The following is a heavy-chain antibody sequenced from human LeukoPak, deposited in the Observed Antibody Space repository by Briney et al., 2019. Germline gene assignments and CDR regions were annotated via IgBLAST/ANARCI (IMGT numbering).Heavy chain of an antibody. CDR2: IYHSGST. Sequence: PSETLSLTCTVSGGSISSSSYYWGWIRQPPGKGLEWIGTIYHSGSTYYNPSLKSRVTISVDTSKNQFSLNLSSVTAADTAVYYCARTYSSSSQYYYYMAVWGKGTTVTVSS. CDR3: ARTYSSSSQYYYYMAV. CDR1: GGSISSSSYY. D-gene: IGHD6-6*01. V-gene: IGHV4-39*07. J-gene: IGHJ6*03.